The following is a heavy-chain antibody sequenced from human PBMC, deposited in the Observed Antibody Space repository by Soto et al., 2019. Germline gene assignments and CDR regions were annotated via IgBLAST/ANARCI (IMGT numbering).Heavy chain of an antibody. CDR3: ARTYSSTPAYYFDY. V-gene: IGHV4-59*08. CDR2: IYYSGST. Sequence: SETLSLTCTVSGGSISSYYWSWIRQPPGKGLKWIGYIYYSGSTNYNPSLKSRVTISVDTSKNQFSLKLSSVTAADTAVYYCARTYSSTPAYYFDYWGQGTLVTVSS. J-gene: IGHJ4*02. CDR1: GGSISSYY. D-gene: IGHD6-13*01.